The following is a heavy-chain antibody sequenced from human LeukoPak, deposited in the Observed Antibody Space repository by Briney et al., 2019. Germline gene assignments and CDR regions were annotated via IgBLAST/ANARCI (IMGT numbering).Heavy chain of an antibody. CDR3: AKGSSGWAFDALDI. J-gene: IGHJ3*02. CDR1: GFTFSSYW. D-gene: IGHD6-19*01. V-gene: IGHV3-74*01. Sequence: GGSLRLSCAASGFTFSSYWMHWVRQAPGKGLVWVSRINSDGSSTSYADPVKGRFTISRDNSKNTVYVQMNTLRAEDTAVYYCAKGSSGWAFDALDIWGQGTKVTVSS. CDR2: INSDGSST.